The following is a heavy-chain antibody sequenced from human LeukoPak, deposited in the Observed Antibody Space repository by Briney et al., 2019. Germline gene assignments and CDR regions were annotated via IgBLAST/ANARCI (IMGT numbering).Heavy chain of an antibody. CDR1: GFTFSSYG. V-gene: IGHV3-23*01. J-gene: IGHJ4*02. CDR2: ISGSGGST. CDR3: ARDRSNGYKKKKDDDFDY. Sequence: GGSLRLSCAASGFTFSSYGMSWVRQAPGKGLEWVSAISGSGGSTYYADSVKGRFTISRDNSKNTLYLQMNSLRAEDTAVYYCARDRSNGYKKKKDDDFDYWGQGTLVTVSS. D-gene: IGHD5-24*01.